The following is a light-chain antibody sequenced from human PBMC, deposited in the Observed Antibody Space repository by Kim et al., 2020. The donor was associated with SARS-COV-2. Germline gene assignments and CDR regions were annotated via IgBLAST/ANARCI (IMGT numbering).Light chain of an antibody. Sequence: DIQMTQSPSSLSASVGDRVTITCQASHDIINSLNWYQQKPGKAPKLLIYDASNLETGVPTRFSASGSGYDFTLTINTLQPEDFATYSGQHSDVLPYTFGQGTKLEI. CDR2: DAS. CDR3: QHSDVLPYT. V-gene: IGKV1-33*01. J-gene: IGKJ2*01. CDR1: HDIINS.